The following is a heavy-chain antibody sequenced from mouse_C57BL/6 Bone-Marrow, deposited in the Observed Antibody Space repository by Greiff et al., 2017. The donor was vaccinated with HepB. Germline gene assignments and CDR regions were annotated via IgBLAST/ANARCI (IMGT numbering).Heavy chain of an antibody. D-gene: IGHD2-4*01. V-gene: IGHV1-80*01. CDR3: AREDDYRYFDY. Sequence: QVQLKESGAELVKPGASVKISCKASGYAFSSYWMNWVKQRPGKGLEWIGQIYPGDGDTNYNGKFKGKATLTADKSSSTAYMQLSSLTSEDSAVYFCAREDDYRYFDYWGQGTTLTVSS. J-gene: IGHJ2*01. CDR1: GYAFSSYW. CDR2: IYPGDGDT.